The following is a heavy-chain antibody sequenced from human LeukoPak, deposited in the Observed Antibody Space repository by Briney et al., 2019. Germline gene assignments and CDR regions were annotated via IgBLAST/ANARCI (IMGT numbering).Heavy chain of an antibody. J-gene: IGHJ4*02. Sequence: SETLSLTCAVYGGSFSGYYWSWIRQPPGKGLEWIGEINHSGSTNYNPSLKSRVTISVDTSKNQFSLKLSSVTAADTAVYYCARGRDIVVVVAALEFDYWGQGTLVTVSS. V-gene: IGHV4-34*01. CDR3: ARGRDIVVVVAALEFDY. D-gene: IGHD2-15*01. CDR2: INHSGST. CDR1: GGSFSGYY.